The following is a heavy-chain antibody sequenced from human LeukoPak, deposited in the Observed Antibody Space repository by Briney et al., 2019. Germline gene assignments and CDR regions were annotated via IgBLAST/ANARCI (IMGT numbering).Heavy chain of an antibody. CDR1: GFTFSSYE. J-gene: IGHJ6*03. CDR2: ISSSGSTI. V-gene: IGHV3-48*03. Sequence: PGGSLRLSCAASGFTFSSYEMNWVRQAPGKGLEWVSYISSSGSTIYYADSVKGRFTISRDNAKNSLYLQMYSLRAEDTAVYYCARGPYSSSWYGRSRYYMDVWGKGTTVTISS. D-gene: IGHD6-13*01. CDR3: ARGPYSSSWYGRSRYYMDV.